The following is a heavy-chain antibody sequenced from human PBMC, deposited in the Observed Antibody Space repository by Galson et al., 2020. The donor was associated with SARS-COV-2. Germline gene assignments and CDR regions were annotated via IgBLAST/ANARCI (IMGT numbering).Heavy chain of an antibody. CDR2: IWYDGSNK. CDR3: ARDSRDGYKRGFPDY. J-gene: IGHJ4*02. D-gene: IGHD5-12*01. V-gene: IGHV3-33*01. Sequence: TGGSLRLSCAASGFTFSSYGMHWVRQAPGKGLEWVAVIWYDGSNKYYADSVKGRFTISRDNSKNTLYLQMNSLRAEDTAVYYCARDSRDGYKRGFPDYWGQGTLVTVSS. CDR1: GFTFSSYG.